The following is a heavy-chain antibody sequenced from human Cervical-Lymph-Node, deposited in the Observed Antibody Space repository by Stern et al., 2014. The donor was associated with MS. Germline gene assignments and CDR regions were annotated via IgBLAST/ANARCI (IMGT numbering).Heavy chain of an antibody. CDR3: ARAPYYYYGMDV. Sequence: QLQLQESGPGLVKPSETLSLTCTVSGGSISTYYWSWIRQTPGKGLEWIGYIYYSGSTNYNPSLKSRVNISIDTSKNQFSLQLSSVTAADTAVYYCARAPYYYYGMDVWGQGTTVTVSS. CDR1: GGSISTYY. J-gene: IGHJ6*02. CDR2: IYYSGST. V-gene: IGHV4-59*01.